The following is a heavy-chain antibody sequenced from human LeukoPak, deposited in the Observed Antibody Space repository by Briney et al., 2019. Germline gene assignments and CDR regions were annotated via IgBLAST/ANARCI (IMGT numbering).Heavy chain of an antibody. Sequence: SETLSLTCTVSGGSISSSSYYWGWIRQPPGKGLEWIGSIYYSGSTYYNPSLKSRVTISVDTSKNQFSLKLSSVTAADTAVYYCARAAEWELRGWFDPWGQGTLVTVSS. CDR1: GGSISSSSYY. J-gene: IGHJ5*02. D-gene: IGHD1-26*01. CDR2: IYYSGST. V-gene: IGHV4-39*01. CDR3: ARAAEWELRGWFDP.